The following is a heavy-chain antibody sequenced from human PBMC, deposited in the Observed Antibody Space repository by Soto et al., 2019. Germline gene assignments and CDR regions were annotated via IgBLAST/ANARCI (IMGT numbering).Heavy chain of an antibody. Sequence: SETLSLTCAVYGGSFSGYYWSWIRQPPGKGLEWIGEINHSGSTNYNPSLKSRVTISVDTSKNQFSLKLSSVTAADTAVYYCARSDTAMVIRYWGQGTLVTVLL. CDR3: ARSDTAMVIRY. J-gene: IGHJ4*02. CDR1: GGSFSGYY. CDR2: INHSGST. V-gene: IGHV4-34*01. D-gene: IGHD5-18*01.